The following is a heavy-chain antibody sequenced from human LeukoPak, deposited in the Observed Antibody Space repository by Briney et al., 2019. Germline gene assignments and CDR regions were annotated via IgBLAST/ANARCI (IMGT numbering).Heavy chain of an antibody. D-gene: IGHD6-6*01. CDR1: GFPFSSSG. J-gene: IGHJ1*01. CDR2: IHADGNSK. CDR3: ARSLTAREYFQH. V-gene: IGHV3-30*02. Sequence: GGSLRLSCAASGFPFSSSGMHWVRQAPGKGLEWVTFIHADGNSKYYADSVEGRFTVSRESPKNTLSLQMNSLRVEGTAVSYCARSLTAREYFQHWGQGTLVTVSS.